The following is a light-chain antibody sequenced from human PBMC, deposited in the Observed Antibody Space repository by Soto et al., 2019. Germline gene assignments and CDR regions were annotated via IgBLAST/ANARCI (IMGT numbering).Light chain of an antibody. Sequence: DIQMTQSPSTVSASVGDRVTITCRASQSISGWLAWYQQRPGKAPNLLIYEASTLHSGVPSRFSGSGSGTEFTLTITSLQPDDFATYYCQQYIYSSPGTFGGGTKVEIQ. CDR2: EAS. J-gene: IGKJ4*01. V-gene: IGKV1-5*03. CDR3: QQYIYSSPGT. CDR1: QSISGW.